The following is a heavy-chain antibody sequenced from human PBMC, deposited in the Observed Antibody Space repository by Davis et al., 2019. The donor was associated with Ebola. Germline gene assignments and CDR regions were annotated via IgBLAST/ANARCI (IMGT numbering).Heavy chain of an antibody. D-gene: IGHD5-12*01. J-gene: IGHJ5*02. Sequence: PSETLSLTCTVSGGSISSHYWSWIRQPPGKGLEWIGYIYYSGSTNYNPSLKSRVTISVDTSKNQFSLKLSSVTAADTAVYYCASLGRGVATDDSWFDPWGQGTLVTVSS. CDR1: GGSISSHY. CDR3: ASLGRGVATDDSWFDP. V-gene: IGHV4-59*11. CDR2: IYYSGST.